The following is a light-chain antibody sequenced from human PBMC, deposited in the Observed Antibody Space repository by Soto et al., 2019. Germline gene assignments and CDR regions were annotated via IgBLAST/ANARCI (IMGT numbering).Light chain of an antibody. CDR3: HQYGTAPRP. CDR2: GAS. V-gene: IGKV3-20*01. Sequence: EIVVTQSPGTLSLSPGERATLSCRASQSISTDHLAWYQQKRGQAPRLLIYGASSRATGIPDRFSGSGSGTDFTLTISRLEPEDFSVYYCHQYGTAPRPCGPVTKVDIK. J-gene: IGKJ3*01. CDR1: QSISTDH.